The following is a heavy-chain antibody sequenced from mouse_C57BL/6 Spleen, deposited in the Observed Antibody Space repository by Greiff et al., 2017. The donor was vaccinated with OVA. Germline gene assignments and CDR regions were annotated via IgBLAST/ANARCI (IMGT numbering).Heavy chain of an antibody. CDR1: GFTFSDYG. J-gene: IGHJ4*01. V-gene: IGHV5-17*01. CDR3: ARGYEVYAMDY. D-gene: IGHD2-3*01. Sequence: DVMLVESGGGLVKPGGSLKLSCAASGFTFSDYGMHWVRQAPEKGLEWVAYISSGSSTIYYADTVKGRFTISRDNAKNTLFLQMTSLRSEDTAMYYCARGYEVYAMDYWGKGTSVTVSS. CDR2: ISSGSSTI.